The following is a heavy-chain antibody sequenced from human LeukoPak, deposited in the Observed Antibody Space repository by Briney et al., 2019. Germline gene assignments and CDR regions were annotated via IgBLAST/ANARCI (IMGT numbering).Heavy chain of an antibody. CDR2: FDPEDGET. J-gene: IGHJ4*02. V-gene: IGHV1-24*01. D-gene: IGHD3-16*02. CDR3: ATVRYDYVWGSYRCHFDY. CDR1: GYTLTELS. Sequence: ASVKVSCKVSGYTLTELSMHWVRQAPGKGLEWMGGFDPEDGETVYAQKFQGRVTMTEDTSTDTAYMELSSLRSEDTAVYYCATVRYDYVWGSYRCHFDYWGQGTLVTVSS.